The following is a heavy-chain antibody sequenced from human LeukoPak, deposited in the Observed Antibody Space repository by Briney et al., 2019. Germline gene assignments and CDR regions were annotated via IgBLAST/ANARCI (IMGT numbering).Heavy chain of an antibody. CDR3: AGVASESTFFDY. CDR2: IYYSGST. D-gene: IGHD1-26*01. J-gene: IGHJ4*02. Sequence: SETLSLTCTVSGGSISSYYWSWIRQPPGKGLEWIGYIYYSGSTNYNPSLKSRVTISVDTSKNQFSLKLSSVTAADTAVYYCAGVASESTFFDYWGQGTLVTVSS. CDR1: GGSISSYY. V-gene: IGHV4-59*01.